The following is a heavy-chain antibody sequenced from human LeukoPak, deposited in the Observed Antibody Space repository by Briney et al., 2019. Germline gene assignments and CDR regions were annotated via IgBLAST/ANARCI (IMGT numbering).Heavy chain of an antibody. D-gene: IGHD3-22*01. V-gene: IGHV3-21*01. CDR2: ISSSSSYI. CDR3: ARDSMPRMHYYDSSGYYLDY. CDR1: GFTFSSYS. J-gene: IGHJ4*02. Sequence: PGGSLRLSCAASGFTFSSYSMNWVRQAPGKGLEWVSSISSSSSYIYYADSVKGRFTISRDNAKNSLYLQMNSLRAEDTAVYYCARDSMPRMHYYDSSGYYLDYWGQGTLVTVSS.